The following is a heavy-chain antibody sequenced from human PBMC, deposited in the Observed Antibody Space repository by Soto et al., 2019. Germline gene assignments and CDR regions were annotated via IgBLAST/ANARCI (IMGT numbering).Heavy chain of an antibody. CDR3: ARAYYDILTGYYNSNWFDP. D-gene: IGHD3-9*01. Sequence: PSETLSLTCTVSGGSITDSSYYWGWVRQPPGKGLEWIATIYYGGTPYYNTSLKSRVTISVDTSKNQFSLQLNSVTPEDTAVYYCARAYYDILTGYYNSNWFDPWGQGTLVTVSS. J-gene: IGHJ5*02. CDR1: GGSITDSSYY. V-gene: IGHV4-39*01. CDR2: IYYGGTP.